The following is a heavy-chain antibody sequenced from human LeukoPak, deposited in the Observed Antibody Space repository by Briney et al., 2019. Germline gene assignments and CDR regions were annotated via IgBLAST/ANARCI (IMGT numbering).Heavy chain of an antibody. D-gene: IGHD3-22*01. CDR2: INPNSGGT. V-gene: IGHV1-2*06. J-gene: IGHJ4*01. CDR1: GYTFTGYY. CDR3: ARDMRPNDSSSY. Sequence: ASVKVSCKASGYTFTGYYMHWVRQAPGQGLEWMGRINPNSGGTNYAQKFQGRVTMTRDTSISTAYMELSRLRSDDTAVYYCARDMRPNDSSSYWGHGTLVTVSS.